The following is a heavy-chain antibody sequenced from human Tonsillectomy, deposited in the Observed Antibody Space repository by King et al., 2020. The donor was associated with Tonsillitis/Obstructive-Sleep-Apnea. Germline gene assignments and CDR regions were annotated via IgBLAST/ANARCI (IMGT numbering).Heavy chain of an antibody. Sequence: LLKPSETLSLTCAVYGGSFSGYYWSWIRQPPGKGLEWIGEINHSGSTNYNPSLKSRVTMSVDTSKNQFSLKMNSVAAAETAVYYWARGGTNVVRAAVGWGYYYYYMDVWGKGTTVTVSS. V-gene: IGHV4-34*01. CDR1: GGSFSGYY. CDR2: INHSGST. CDR3: ARGGTNVVRAAVGWGYYYYYMDV. J-gene: IGHJ6*03. D-gene: IGHD2-2*01.